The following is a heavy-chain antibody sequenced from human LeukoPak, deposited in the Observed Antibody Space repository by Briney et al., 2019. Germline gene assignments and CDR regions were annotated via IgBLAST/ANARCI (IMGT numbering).Heavy chain of an antibody. J-gene: IGHJ3*02. Sequence: SETLSLTCAVYGGSFSGYYWSWIRQPPGKGLEWIGEINHSGSTNYNPSLKSRVTISVDTSKNQFSLKLSSVTAADTAVYYCASKSTDCSGGSCYLEAAFDIWGQGTMVTVSS. V-gene: IGHV4-34*01. CDR3: ASKSTDCSGGSCYLEAAFDI. D-gene: IGHD2-15*01. CDR1: GGSFSGYY. CDR2: INHSGST.